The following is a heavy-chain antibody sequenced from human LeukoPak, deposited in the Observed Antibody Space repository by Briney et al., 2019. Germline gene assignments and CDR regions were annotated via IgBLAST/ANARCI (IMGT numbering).Heavy chain of an antibody. CDR1: GGSFSGYY. Sequence: SETLSLTCAVYGGSFSGYYWGWIRQPPGKGLEWIGEINHSGSTNYNPSLKSRVTISVDTSKNQFSLKLSSVTAADTAVYYCARGASYYDFWSGLGNWFDPWGQGTLVTVSS. CDR3: ARGASYYDFWSGLGNWFDP. CDR2: INHSGST. J-gene: IGHJ5*02. D-gene: IGHD3-3*01. V-gene: IGHV4-34*01.